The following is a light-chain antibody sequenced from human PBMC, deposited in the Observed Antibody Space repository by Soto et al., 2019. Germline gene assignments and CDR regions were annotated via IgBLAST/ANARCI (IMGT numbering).Light chain of an antibody. Sequence: EILITQSPATLSVSPGERSTLSCRASQTVCSSSLTWFQQKPGQAPGLLIYGASTRATAIPARFSGSGSGKVFTLTVSSLQPEDFAVYYCQHDYNLLTFGGGTKVDIK. CDR2: GAS. CDR3: QHDYNLLT. CDR1: QTVCSSS. V-gene: IGKV3D-7*01. J-gene: IGKJ4*01.